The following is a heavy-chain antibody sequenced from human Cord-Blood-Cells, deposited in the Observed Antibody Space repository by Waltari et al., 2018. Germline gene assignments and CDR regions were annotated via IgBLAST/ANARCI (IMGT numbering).Heavy chain of an antibody. CDR3: ARGRGAARHFDY. V-gene: IGHV4-34*01. D-gene: IGHD6-6*01. J-gene: IGHJ4*02. Sequence: QVQLQQWGAGLLKPSETLSLTCAVYGGCFSGYSWSWIRQPPGKGLEWIGEINHSGSTNYNPSLKSRVTISVDTSKNQFSLKLSSVTAADTAVYYCARGRGAARHFDYWGQGTLVTVSS. CDR2: INHSGST. CDR1: GGCFSGYS.